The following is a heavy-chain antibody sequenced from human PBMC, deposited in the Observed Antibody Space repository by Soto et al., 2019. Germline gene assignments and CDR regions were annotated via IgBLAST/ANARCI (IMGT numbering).Heavy chain of an antibody. CDR1: GSSIKSGSY. CDR3: ARVQVMVVAGSTFDY. D-gene: IGHD6-19*01. V-gene: IGHV4-38-2*02. J-gene: IGHJ4*01. CDR2: IYHGGTT. Sequence: PSEIHSLTCTASGSSIKSGSYRAWIRQPAGKGPEWLASIYHGGTTFYNPSLKSRITISVDTSNNQFSLKLTSVTAADTAVYYCARVQVMVVAGSTFDYWGHGTLVTATS.